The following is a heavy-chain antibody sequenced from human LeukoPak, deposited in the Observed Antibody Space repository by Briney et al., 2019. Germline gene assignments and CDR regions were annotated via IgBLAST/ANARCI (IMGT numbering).Heavy chain of an antibody. CDR2: IYYSRST. Sequence: SETLSLTCTVSGGSISSHYWSWIRQPPGKGLEWIGYIYYSRSTNYNPSLKSRVTISVDTSKNQFSLKLSPVTAADTAVYYCARGNDYYYMDVWGKGTTVTVSS. J-gene: IGHJ6*03. CDR1: GGSISSHY. D-gene: IGHD4-11*01. V-gene: IGHV4-59*11. CDR3: ARGNDYYYMDV.